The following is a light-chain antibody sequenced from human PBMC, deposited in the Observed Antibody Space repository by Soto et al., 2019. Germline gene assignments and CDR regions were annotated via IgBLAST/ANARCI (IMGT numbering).Light chain of an antibody. CDR2: GAS. CDR3: QQYNQWPGT. CDR1: QSISSN. V-gene: IGKV3-15*01. J-gene: IGKJ1*01. Sequence: IFLTQSPATLSVSPVESATLACMASQSISSNLAWYQQKPGQSPRLLIYGASSRATGVPVRFSGSGSGVAFTLTISGLQSEDFAVYHCQQYNQWPGTFGQGTKVDIK.